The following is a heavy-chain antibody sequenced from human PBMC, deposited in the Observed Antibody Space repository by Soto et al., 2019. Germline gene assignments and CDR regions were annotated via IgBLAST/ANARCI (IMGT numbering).Heavy chain of an antibody. CDR1: GFTFSSYG. D-gene: IGHD6-13*01. CDR2: ILYDGSTE. Sequence: AGGSLRLSCAASGFTFSSYGMHWVRQAPGKGLEWVAVILYDGSTEYFADSVKGRFTISRDNSKNTMYLQMNSLRVEDTAVFFCAKDHYDRSSWAWYFDNWGQGTLVTVSS. V-gene: IGHV3-30*18. J-gene: IGHJ4*02. CDR3: AKDHYDRSSWAWYFDN.